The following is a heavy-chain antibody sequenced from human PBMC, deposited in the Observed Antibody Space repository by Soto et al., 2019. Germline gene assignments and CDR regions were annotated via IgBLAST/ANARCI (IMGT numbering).Heavy chain of an antibody. CDR2: IYYSGST. CDR1: GDSISRSYW. Sequence: SETLSLTCAVSGDSISRSYWWRWVRQYPGKGLEWIGEIYYSGSTYYNPSLKSRVTISVDTSKNQFSLKLSSVTATDTAVYYCAREPLTWGQGTLVTVSS. V-gene: IGHV4-4*02. J-gene: IGHJ4*02. CDR3: AREPLT.